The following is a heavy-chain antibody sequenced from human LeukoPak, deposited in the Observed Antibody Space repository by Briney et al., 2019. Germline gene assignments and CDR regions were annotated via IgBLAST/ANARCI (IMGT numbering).Heavy chain of an antibody. CDR2: IKEDGSKK. D-gene: IGHD6-25*01. J-gene: IGHJ3*02. CDR1: GFTLSSYW. CDR3: ARDSRSCRSSDCRSDAFDI. Sequence: PGGSLRLSCGASGFTLSSYWMTWVRQAPGKGLEWVANIKEDGSKKYYVESVRGRFTISRDNAENSLYLQMNSLRAEDTAVYYCARDSRSCRSSDCRSDAFDIWGQGTMVTVSS. V-gene: IGHV3-7*01.